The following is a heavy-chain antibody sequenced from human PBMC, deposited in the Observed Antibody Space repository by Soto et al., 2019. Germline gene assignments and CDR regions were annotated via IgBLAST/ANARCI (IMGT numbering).Heavy chain of an antibody. CDR1: GYRITSYL. Sequence: GVSPKISGKASGYRITSYLIALVRQMPGQGLEWMGIIFPDDSDTRYSPSFQGQVTISADKSISTAYVQWSSLKASDTAMYYCTRGGVATRTCDYRGQGTLVTVSA. D-gene: IGHD3-3*01. CDR2: IFPDDSDT. CDR3: TRGGVATRTCDY. J-gene: IGHJ4*02. V-gene: IGHV5-51*01.